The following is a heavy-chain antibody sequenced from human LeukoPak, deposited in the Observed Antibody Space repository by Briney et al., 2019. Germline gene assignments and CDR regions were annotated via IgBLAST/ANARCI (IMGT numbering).Heavy chain of an antibody. V-gene: IGHV1-2*02. D-gene: IGHD3-10*01. CDR3: ASSALWFGELPHDY. J-gene: IGHJ4*02. CDR2: INPNSGST. Sequence: ASVKVSCKASGYTFTGYYMHWVRQAPGQGLEWMGWINPNSGSTNYAQKFQGRVTMTRDTSISTAYMELSRLRSDDTAVYYCASSALWFGELPHDYWGQGTLVTVSS. CDR1: GYTFTGYY.